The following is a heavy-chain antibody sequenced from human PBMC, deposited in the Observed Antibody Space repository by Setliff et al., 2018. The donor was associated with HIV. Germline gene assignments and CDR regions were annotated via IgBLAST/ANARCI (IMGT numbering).Heavy chain of an antibody. CDR3: ARIGPTACNPHMDV. J-gene: IGHJ6*03. D-gene: IGHD2-15*01. CDR1: GYTFSDYN. CDR2: MHPNPCAT. V-gene: IGHV1-2*02. Sequence: ASVKVPCKDAGYTFSDYNIHWMRQAPGQAFAWMGWMHPNPCATSYAQKFQGRVMMTRDMSISTSYMEFARLTSDDSAVYYCARIGPTACNPHMDVWGRGTTVTVSS.